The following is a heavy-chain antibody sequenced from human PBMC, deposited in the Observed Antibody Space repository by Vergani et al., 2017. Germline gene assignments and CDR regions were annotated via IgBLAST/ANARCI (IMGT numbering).Heavy chain of an antibody. CDR1: GFTFSSYG. J-gene: IGHJ5*02. CDR2: IRYDGSNK. D-gene: IGHD6-13*01. CDR3: AKDRESSSWGPLWFDP. V-gene: IGHV3-30*02. Sequence: QVQLVESGGGVVQPGGSLRLSCAASGFTFSSYGMHWVRQAPGKGLGWVAFIRYDGSNKYYADSVKGRFTISRDNSKNTLYLQMNSLGAEETAVYYCAKDRESSSWGPLWFDPWGQGTLVTVSS.